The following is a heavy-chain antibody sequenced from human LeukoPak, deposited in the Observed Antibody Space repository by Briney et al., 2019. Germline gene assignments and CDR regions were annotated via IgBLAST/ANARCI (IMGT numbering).Heavy chain of an antibody. D-gene: IGHD3-22*01. CDR1: GYTFTGYY. Sequence: GASVKVSCKASGYTFTGYYMHWARQAPGQGLEWMGWINPNSGGTNYAQKFQGRVTMTRDTSISTAYMELSRLRSDDTAVYYCARSYYYDSSGYYYSSHYYYYMDVWGKGTTVTVSS. CDR2: INPNSGGT. CDR3: ARSYYYDSSGYYYSSHYYYYMDV. J-gene: IGHJ6*03. V-gene: IGHV1-2*02.